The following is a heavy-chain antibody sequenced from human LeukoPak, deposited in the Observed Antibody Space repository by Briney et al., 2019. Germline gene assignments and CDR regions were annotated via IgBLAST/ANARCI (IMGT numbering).Heavy chain of an antibody. D-gene: IGHD1-26*01. CDR1: GYTFTIYS. J-gene: IGHJ4*02. CDR3: ARGLCGSGSYFLTFDY. Sequence: ASVTVSFTASGYTFTIYSINWVRQPHGQGLEWMGWISAYNGNIKYAQKVQGRVTMTTDTPTSTAYMELRSLGYDDTAVYYCARGLCGSGSYFLTFDYWGEGTLVTVSS. CDR2: ISAYNGNI. V-gene: IGHV1-18*01.